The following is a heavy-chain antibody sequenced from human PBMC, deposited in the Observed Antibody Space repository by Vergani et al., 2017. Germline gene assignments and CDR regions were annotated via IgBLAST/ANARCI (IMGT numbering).Heavy chain of an antibody. CDR3: ARVSYCSSTSCYGNWFDP. CDR1: GFTFSDYY. CDR2: ISSSGSTI. J-gene: IGHJ5*02. D-gene: IGHD2-2*01. Sequence: QVQLVESGGGLVKPGGSLRLSCAASGFTFSDYYMSWIRQAPGKGLEWVSYISSSGSTIYYADSVKGRFTISRDNAKNSLYLQMNSLRAEDTAVYYCARVSYCSSTSCYGNWFDPWSQGTLVTVSS. V-gene: IGHV3-11*01.